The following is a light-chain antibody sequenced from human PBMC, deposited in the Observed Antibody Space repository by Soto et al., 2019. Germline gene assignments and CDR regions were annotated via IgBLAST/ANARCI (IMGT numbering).Light chain of an antibody. Sequence: NFMLTQPHSVSESPGKTVTISCTRSSGSIGSNYVQWYQQRPGSAPTTVIYEDKQRPSGVPARFSGSTDGSSNSASLTISGLQTEDEADYYCQSYDSSSVVFGGGTKRTVL. J-gene: IGLJ2*01. CDR2: EDK. CDR1: SGSIGSNY. V-gene: IGLV6-57*04. CDR3: QSYDSSSVV.